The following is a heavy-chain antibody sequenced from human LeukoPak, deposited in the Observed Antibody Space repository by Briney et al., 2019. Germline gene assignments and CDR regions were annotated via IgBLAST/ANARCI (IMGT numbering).Heavy chain of an antibody. Sequence: GGTLRLSCAISGFTVGRYHMNWVRQAPGKGLEWVSVIYTGAITNYADSVKGLFTISRDTSKTTLDLQMNNLRTEDTGVYYCARDSSTDAFDIWGQGTMVTVSS. CDR1: GFTVGRYH. CDR2: IYTGAIT. J-gene: IGHJ3*02. CDR3: ARDSSTDAFDI. V-gene: IGHV3-53*05. D-gene: IGHD6-6*01.